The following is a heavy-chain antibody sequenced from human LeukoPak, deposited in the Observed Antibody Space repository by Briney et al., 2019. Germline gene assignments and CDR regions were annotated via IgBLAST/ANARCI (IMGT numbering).Heavy chain of an antibody. V-gene: IGHV3-49*04. CDR1: GFTFGDYA. CDR2: IRSKAYGGTT. CDR3: TRSASPYYYYYYMDV. Sequence: GGSLRLSCTASGFTFGDYAMSWVRQAPGKGLEWVGFIRSKAYGGTTEYAASVKGRFTISRDDSKSIAYLQMNSLKTEDTAVYYCTRSASPYYYYYYMDVWGKGTTVTISS. J-gene: IGHJ6*03.